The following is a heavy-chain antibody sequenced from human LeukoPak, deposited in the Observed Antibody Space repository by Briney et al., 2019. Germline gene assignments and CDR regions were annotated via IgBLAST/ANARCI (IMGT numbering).Heavy chain of an antibody. Sequence: GGSLRLSCAASGFTLSTYWMHWVRQAPGKGLVWVSNIYAHGTNTTYADSVKGRFTISRDSVKNSVSLQMNSLRAEDTAVYYCALYGDNCDFAYWGQGTLDTVSS. CDR2: IYAHGTNT. J-gene: IGHJ4*02. V-gene: IGHV3-74*01. D-gene: IGHD4-23*01. CDR1: GFTLSTYW. CDR3: ALYGDNCDFAY.